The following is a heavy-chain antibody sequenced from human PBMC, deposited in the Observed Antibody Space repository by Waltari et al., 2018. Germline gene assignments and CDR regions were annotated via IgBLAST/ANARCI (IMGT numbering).Heavy chain of an antibody. D-gene: IGHD2-21*01. CDR3: ATSSIQAFAI. V-gene: IGHV1-69-2*01. CDR2: VDPEAGDT. CDR1: GYTFTDYY. Sequence: EVQLVQAGAEVKKPGATVKISCKVSGYTFTDYYMHWVQQAPGTGLSWMGLVDPEAGDTISAAKFQGRVPITAATSTDTAYMELSSLRSEDTAVYYGATSSIQAFAIWGQGTMLTVSS. J-gene: IGHJ3*02.